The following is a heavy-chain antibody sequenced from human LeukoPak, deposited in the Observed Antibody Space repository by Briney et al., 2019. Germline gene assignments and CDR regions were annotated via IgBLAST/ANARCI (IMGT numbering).Heavy chain of an antibody. Sequence: PSGTLSLTCAVSGYSIRSDSYWGWIRQPPGKGLEWIGYIYHSGSTYYNPSLKSRVTISVDTSKNQFSLKLSSVTAADTAVYYCARGSVVPAAKFDYWGQGTLVTVSS. V-gene: IGHV4-38-2*01. CDR3: ARGSVVPAAKFDY. CDR2: IYHSGST. CDR1: GYSIRSDSY. J-gene: IGHJ4*02. D-gene: IGHD2-2*01.